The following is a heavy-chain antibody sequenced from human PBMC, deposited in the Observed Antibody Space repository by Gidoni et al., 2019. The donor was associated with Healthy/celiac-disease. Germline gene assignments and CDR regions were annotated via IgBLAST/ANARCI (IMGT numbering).Heavy chain of an antibody. J-gene: IGHJ5*02. Sequence: EVQLVESGGGLVNPGGSLRLSCAASGFTFSSYSMNWVRQAPVKGLELVSSISSSSSDIYDADSEKGRFTISRDNAKNSLYLQMNSLRAEDTAVYYCARDSSSSWYPNWFDPWGQGTLVTVSS. CDR1: GFTFSSYS. V-gene: IGHV3-21*01. D-gene: IGHD6-13*01. CDR2: ISSSSSDI. CDR3: ARDSSSSWYPNWFDP.